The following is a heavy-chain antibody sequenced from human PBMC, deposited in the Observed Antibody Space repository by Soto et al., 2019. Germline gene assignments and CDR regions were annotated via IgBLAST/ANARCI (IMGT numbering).Heavy chain of an antibody. V-gene: IGHV4-59*01. CDR3: ARRRDGYNYYFDY. J-gene: IGHJ4*02. D-gene: IGHD5-12*01. CDR2: IYYSGST. CDR1: GGSISSYY. Sequence: SETLSLTCTVSGGSISSYYWSWIRQPPGKGLEWIGYIYYSGSTNYNPSLKSRVTISVDTSKNQFSLKLSSVTAADTAVYYCARRRDGYNYYFDYWGQGTLVTVSS.